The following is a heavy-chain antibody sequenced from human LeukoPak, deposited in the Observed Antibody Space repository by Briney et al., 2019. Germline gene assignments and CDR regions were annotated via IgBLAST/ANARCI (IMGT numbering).Heavy chain of an antibody. D-gene: IGHD3-3*01. CDR1: GFNFSIYG. V-gene: IGHV3-30*02. J-gene: IGHJ4*02. CDR2: VRYDQSAT. CDR3: VKDQGECPGSRCYLRFLEY. Sequence: PGGSLRLSCAASGFNFSIYGMHWVRQAPGKGLEWVTFVRYDQSATVYADSVQGRFAISRDNSKNTVYLQMNGLRVEDTALYFCVKDQGECPGSRCYLRFLEYWGQGTLVIVSS.